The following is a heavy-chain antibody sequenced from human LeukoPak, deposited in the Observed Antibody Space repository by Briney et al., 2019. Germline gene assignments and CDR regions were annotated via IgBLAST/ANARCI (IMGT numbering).Heavy chain of an antibody. J-gene: IGHJ5*02. V-gene: IGHV1-2*02. CDR1: GYTFTSYG. CDR3: ARAAAGRDWFDP. Sequence: ASVKVSCKVSGYTFTSYGISWVRQAPGQGLEWMGWINPNSGGTNYAQKFQGRVTMTRDTSISTAYMELSRLRSDDTAVYYCARAAAGRDWFDPWGQGTLVTVSS. D-gene: IGHD6-13*01. CDR2: INPNSGGT.